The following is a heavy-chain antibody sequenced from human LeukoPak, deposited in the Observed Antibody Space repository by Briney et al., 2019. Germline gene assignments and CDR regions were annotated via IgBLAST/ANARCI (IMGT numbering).Heavy chain of an antibody. D-gene: IGHD1-7*01. Sequence: ASVKVSCKASGYTFTSYYMHWVRQAPGQGLEWMGWINPNSGGTNYAQKFQGRVTMTRDTSISTAYMELSRLRSDDTAVYYCARGLRRRKTLTGTMGWSGYYYYMDVWGKGTTVTVSS. CDR2: INPNSGGT. CDR1: GYTFTSYY. V-gene: IGHV1-2*02. CDR3: ARGLRRRKTLTGTMGWSGYYYYMDV. J-gene: IGHJ6*03.